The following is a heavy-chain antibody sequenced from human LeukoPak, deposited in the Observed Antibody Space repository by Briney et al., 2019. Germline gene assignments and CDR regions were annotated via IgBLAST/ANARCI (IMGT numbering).Heavy chain of an antibody. CDR3: ASPHDAYYYYYYGMDV. J-gene: IGHJ6*02. CDR1: GFTVSSNY. Sequence: PGGFLRLSCAASGFTVSSNYMSWVRQAPGKGLEWVSVIYSGGSTYYADSVKGRFTISRDNSKNTLYLQMNSLRAEDTAVYYCASPHDAYYYYYYGMDVWGQGTTVTVSS. D-gene: IGHD2-2*01. V-gene: IGHV3-66*01. CDR2: IYSGGST.